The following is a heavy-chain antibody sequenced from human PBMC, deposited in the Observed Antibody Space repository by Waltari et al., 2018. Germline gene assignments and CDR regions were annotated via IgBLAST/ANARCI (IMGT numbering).Heavy chain of an antibody. V-gene: IGHV3-53*01. J-gene: IGHJ5*02. Sequence: EVQLVESGGGLIQLGGSLSLSCAASGFSVGTSYVSWVRQAPGKGLEWISFIYGVDSTLYVDSVKGRFTVSRDNSKNTVHLQMNSLTSDDTAVYYCARGRNDLSAFFDPWGQGTLVAVSS. CDR2: IYGVDST. D-gene: IGHD2-21*02. CDR3: ARGRNDLSAFFDP. CDR1: GFSVGTSY.